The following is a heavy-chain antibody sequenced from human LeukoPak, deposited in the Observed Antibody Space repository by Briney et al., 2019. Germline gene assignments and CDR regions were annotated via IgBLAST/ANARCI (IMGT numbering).Heavy chain of an antibody. J-gene: IGHJ4*02. D-gene: IGHD1-14*01. CDR2: IEHDGSEK. V-gene: IGHV3-7*03. Sequence: GGSLRLSCAASGLTFSSYWMNWARQAPGKGLEWVANIEHDGSEKNYVDSVKGRFTISRDNAKNSLYLQMNSLRAEDTAVYYCARDPIHGKLDYWGQGILVSVSS. CDR3: ARDPIHGKLDY. CDR1: GLTFSSYW.